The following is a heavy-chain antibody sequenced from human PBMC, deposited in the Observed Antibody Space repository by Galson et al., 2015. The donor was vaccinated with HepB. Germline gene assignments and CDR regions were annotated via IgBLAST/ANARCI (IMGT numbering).Heavy chain of an antibody. CDR3: ARGGSVVRSPFDY. V-gene: IGHV3-21*01. CDR2: ISTSSSYI. J-gene: IGHJ4*02. D-gene: IGHD2-15*01. Sequence: SLRLSCAAAGFTFSSYSMNWVRQAPGKGLEWVSSISTSSSYIYYADSVKGRFTISRDNAKHSLFLQMNSLRAEDTAVYYCARGGSVVRSPFDYWGQGTLVTVSS. CDR1: GFTFSSYS.